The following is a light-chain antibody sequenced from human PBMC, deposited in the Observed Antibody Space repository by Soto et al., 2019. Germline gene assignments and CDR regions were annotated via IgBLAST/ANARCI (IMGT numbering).Light chain of an antibody. V-gene: IGKV3-15*01. J-gene: IGKJ1*01. Sequence: EIVLTQSPGTLSLSPGERATLSCRTSQSVNSNYLAWYQHKPGQAPRLLIYDASTRATGIPARFSGSGSGTEFTLTISSLQSEDFVVYYCQQYNDWPRTFGQGTKVDI. CDR3: QQYNDWPRT. CDR2: DAS. CDR1: QSVNSN.